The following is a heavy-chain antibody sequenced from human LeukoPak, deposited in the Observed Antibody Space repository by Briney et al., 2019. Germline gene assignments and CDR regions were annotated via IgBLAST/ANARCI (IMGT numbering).Heavy chain of an antibody. CDR2: IYYSGSA. CDR1: GGSISSYY. D-gene: IGHD3-22*01. Sequence: PAETLSLTCTVSGGSISSYYWSWIRQPPGKGLEWIGYIYYSGSANYNPSLKSRVTISVDTSKNQFSLKLSSVTAADTAVYYCARETIPPYYYDSSGYPHFDYWGQGTLVTVSS. V-gene: IGHV4-59*01. CDR3: ARETIPPYYYDSSGYPHFDY. J-gene: IGHJ4*02.